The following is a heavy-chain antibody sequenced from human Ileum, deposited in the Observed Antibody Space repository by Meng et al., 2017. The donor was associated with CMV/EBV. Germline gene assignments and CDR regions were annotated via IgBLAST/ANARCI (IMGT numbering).Heavy chain of an antibody. D-gene: IGHD3-10*02. V-gene: IGHV4-59*01. Sequence: QVHRHESGPGLVKPSETLSLTCSVSTDSISNYYWSWIRQAPGKRLEWIGNIHYSGTTNYSPSLNSRVTISLDTSKNQFSLNLRSVTAADTAVYYCAADIASVWMFFWGQGTLVTVSS. J-gene: IGHJ4*02. CDR1: TDSISNYY. CDR2: IHYSGTT. CDR3: AADIASVWMFF.